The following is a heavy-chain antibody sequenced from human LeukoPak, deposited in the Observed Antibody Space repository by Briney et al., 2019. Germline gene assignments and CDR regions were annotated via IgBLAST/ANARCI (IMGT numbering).Heavy chain of an antibody. J-gene: IGHJ4*02. V-gene: IGHV4-61*01. CDR3: AGWTVWGSYIDYLDY. Sequence: SETLSLTCTVSGGSVSSGSYYWSWIRQPPGKGLEWIGYIYYSGSTNYNPSLKSRVTISVDTSKNQFSLKLSSVTAADTAVYYCAGWTVWGSYIDYLDYWGQGTLVTVSS. D-gene: IGHD3-16*01. CDR2: IYYSGST. CDR1: GGSVSSGSYY.